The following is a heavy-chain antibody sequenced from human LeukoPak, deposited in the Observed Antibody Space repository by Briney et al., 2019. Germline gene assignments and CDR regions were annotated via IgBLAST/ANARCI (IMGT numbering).Heavy chain of an antibody. CDR3: ARDRPYYFDY. V-gene: IGHV3-30*12. Sequence: GGSLRLSCATFGFAFNTYGMHWVRQAPGKGLEWVAFVSLDGGTQNYADSVKGRFTISRDNSKNTLYLQMNSLGAEDTAVYYCARDRPYYFDYWGQGTLVTVSS. J-gene: IGHJ4*02. CDR1: GFAFNTYG. CDR2: VSLDGGTQ.